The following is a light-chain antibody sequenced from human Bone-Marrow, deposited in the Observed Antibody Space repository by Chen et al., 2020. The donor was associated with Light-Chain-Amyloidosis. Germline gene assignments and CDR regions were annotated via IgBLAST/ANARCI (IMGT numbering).Light chain of an antibody. Sequence: NFMLTQPHSVSESPGKTVIISCTRSSGSIDTNYVQWYQQRTGSSPTTVIYEDDQRPSGVPDRFSGSIDRSSNSASLTISGLKTEDEAYYYCQSYQGSSQGVFGGGTKLTVL. CDR1: SGSIDTNY. V-gene: IGLV6-57*01. CDR2: EDD. J-gene: IGLJ3*02. CDR3: QSYQGSSQGV.